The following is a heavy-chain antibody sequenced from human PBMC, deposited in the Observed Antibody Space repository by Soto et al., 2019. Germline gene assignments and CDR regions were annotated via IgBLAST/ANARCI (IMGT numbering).Heavy chain of an antibody. Sequence: QVQLVQSGAEVKRPGASVKVSCKASGDTFNFYSINWVRQAPGLGLEWMGRVNPILSMSNYAQRFQGRVTMTADKSPSTDYMELSGLSSEDTATYYCATSYVSGNRAFDFWGQGALVTVAS. CDR2: VNPILSMS. D-gene: IGHD5-18*01. V-gene: IGHV1-69*04. J-gene: IGHJ4*02. CDR1: GDTFNFYS. CDR3: ATSYVSGNRAFDF.